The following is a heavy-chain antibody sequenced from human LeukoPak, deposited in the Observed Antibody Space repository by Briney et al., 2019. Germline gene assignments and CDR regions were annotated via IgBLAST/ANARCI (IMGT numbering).Heavy chain of an antibody. CDR1: GFTFSSYS. CDR3: ARISSIWSGGDYFDC. J-gene: IGHJ4*02. V-gene: IGHV3-21*01. D-gene: IGHD6-13*01. CDR2: ISGSSASYV. Sequence: GGSLRLSCAASGFTFSSYSMNWVRQAPGKGLEWVSSISGSSASYVFYADSVKGRFTISRDNARNSLYLQMNSLRAEDTAVYYCARISSIWSGGDYFDCWGQGTLVTVSS.